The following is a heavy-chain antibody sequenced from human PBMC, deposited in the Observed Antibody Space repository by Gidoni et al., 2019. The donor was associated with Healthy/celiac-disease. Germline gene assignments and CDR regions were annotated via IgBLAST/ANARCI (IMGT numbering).Heavy chain of an antibody. D-gene: IGHD6-19*01. V-gene: IGHV3-30-3*01. J-gene: IGHJ4*02. CDR2: MSYDGSNK. CDR3: ARADSSGIFDY. Sequence: QVQLVESGGGGVQPGRTVRLSRAATGVTFSSYAMHWVRQAPGKGLECVAVMSYDGSNKYYADSVKGRFTISRDNSKNTLYLQMNSLRAEDTAVYYCARADSSGIFDYWGQGTLVTVSS. CDR1: GVTFSSYA.